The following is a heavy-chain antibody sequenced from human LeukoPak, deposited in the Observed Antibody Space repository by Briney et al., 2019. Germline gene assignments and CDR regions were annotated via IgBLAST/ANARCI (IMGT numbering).Heavy chain of an antibody. Sequence: ASVKVSCTVSGYTLTVLSMHWVRQAPGKGLEWMGGFDPEDGKTIYAQKFQGRVTMTEDTSTDTAYMELSSLRSEDTAVYYCATQNPYGKPRHYLSYWGQGTLVTVSS. CDR1: GYTLTVLS. V-gene: IGHV1-24*01. D-gene: IGHD4-17*01. CDR2: FDPEDGKT. CDR3: ATQNPYGKPRHYLSY. J-gene: IGHJ4*02.